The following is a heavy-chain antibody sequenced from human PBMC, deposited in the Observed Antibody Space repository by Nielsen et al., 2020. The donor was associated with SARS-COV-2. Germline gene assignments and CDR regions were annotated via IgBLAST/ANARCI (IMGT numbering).Heavy chain of an antibody. CDR3: ARGKMYYFDY. CDR1: GFTFSSYA. CDR2: ISYDGSNK. Sequence: GESLKISCAASGFTFSSYAMHWVRQAPGKGLEWVAVISYDGSNKYYADSVKGRFTISRDNSKNTLYLQMNSLRAEDTAVYYCARGKMYYFDYWGQGTLVTVSS. J-gene: IGHJ4*02. V-gene: IGHV3-30*04. D-gene: IGHD5-24*01.